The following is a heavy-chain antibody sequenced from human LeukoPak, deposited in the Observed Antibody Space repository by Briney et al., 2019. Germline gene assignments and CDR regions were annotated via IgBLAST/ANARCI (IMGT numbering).Heavy chain of an antibody. CDR2: IWYDGSNK. CDR1: GFTFSSYG. V-gene: IGHV3-33*01. Sequence: GGSLRLSCAASGFTFSSYGMHWVRQAPGKGLEWVAVIWYDGSNKYYADSVKGRFTISRDNSKNTVYLQMESLRVEDTAVYFCARDRDFPRDQFDYWGQGTLVTVSS. J-gene: IGHJ4*02. CDR3: ARDRDFPRDQFDY. D-gene: IGHD2-21*02.